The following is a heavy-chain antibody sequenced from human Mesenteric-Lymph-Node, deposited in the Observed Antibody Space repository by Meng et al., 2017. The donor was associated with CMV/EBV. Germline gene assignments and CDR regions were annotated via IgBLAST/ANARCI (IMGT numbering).Heavy chain of an antibody. CDR2: ISNNEGST. J-gene: IGHJ4*02. V-gene: IGHV3-64*02. CDR3: ARAYSHAYDY. CDR1: GCSFRSYG. D-gene: IGHD5-18*01. Sequence: LYCSASGCSFRSYGMHWVRQAPGKGMEYVSAISNNEGSTYYADSVKGRFTISRDNSKNTLYLQMGSLKTEDMAVYYCARAYSHAYDYWGQGTLVTVSS.